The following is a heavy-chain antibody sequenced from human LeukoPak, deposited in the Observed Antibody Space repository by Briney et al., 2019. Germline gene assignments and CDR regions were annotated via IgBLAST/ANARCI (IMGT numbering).Heavy chain of an antibody. J-gene: IGHJ4*02. Sequence: SETLSLTCTVSGGSISSYYWSWIRQPPGKGLEWIGYIYYSGSTNYNPSLKSRVTISVDTSKNQFSLKLSSVTAADTAVYCCARVRYYDFWSGYYGAFDYWGQGTLVTVSS. CDR1: GGSISSYY. CDR2: IYYSGST. D-gene: IGHD3-3*01. CDR3: ARVRYYDFWSGYYGAFDY. V-gene: IGHV4-59*01.